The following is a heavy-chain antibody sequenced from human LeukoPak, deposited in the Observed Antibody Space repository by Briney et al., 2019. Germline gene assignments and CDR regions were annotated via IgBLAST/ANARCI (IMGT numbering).Heavy chain of an antibody. CDR3: ARGGGYSYGYHPFDY. J-gene: IGHJ4*02. V-gene: IGHV4-61*08. CDR2: IYYSGST. Sequence: SETLSLTCTVSGGSISSSGYYWSWIRQPPGKGLEWIGYIYYSGSTNYNPSLKSRVTISVDTSKNQFSLKLSSVTAADTAVYYCARGGGYSYGYHPFDYWGQGTLVTVSS. D-gene: IGHD5-18*01. CDR1: GGSISSSGYY.